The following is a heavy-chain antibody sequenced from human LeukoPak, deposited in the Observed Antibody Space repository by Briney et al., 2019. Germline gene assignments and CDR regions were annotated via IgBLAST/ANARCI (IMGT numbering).Heavy chain of an antibody. V-gene: IGHV3-48*04. D-gene: IGHD6-13*01. CDR3: AREALLAVAGDAFDI. CDR1: EFTFSSYT. Sequence: PGGSLRLSCAASEFTFSSYTMNWVRQAPGKGLEWISYITGSSSTLYYADSVKGRFTISRDNAKNSLYLQMNSLRAEDTAVYYCAREALLAVAGDAFDIWGQGTMVTVSS. CDR2: ITGSSSTL. J-gene: IGHJ3*02.